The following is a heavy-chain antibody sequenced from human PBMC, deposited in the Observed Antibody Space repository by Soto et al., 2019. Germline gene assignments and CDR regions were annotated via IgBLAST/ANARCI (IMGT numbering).Heavy chain of an antibody. D-gene: IGHD3-16*01. J-gene: IGHJ4*02. V-gene: IGHV4-34*01. Sequence: SETLSLTCSVSGGSFRGYFWSWIRQSPAKGLEWIGEINDSGNTYYNPSFKSRLTISVDTSTSQISLRLTSVTAADSAVYYCQGGDFWGQGTRVTVSS. CDR2: INDSGNT. CDR3: QGGDF. CDR1: GGSFRGYF.